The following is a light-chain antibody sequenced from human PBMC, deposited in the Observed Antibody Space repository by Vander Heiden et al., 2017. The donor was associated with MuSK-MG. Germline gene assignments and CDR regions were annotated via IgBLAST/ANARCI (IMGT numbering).Light chain of an antibody. Sequence: SSELTQDPAVSVALGQTVRIKCQGDSLRSYYASWYQQKPVQAHVVFFYFRNNRPLWSTDRFSGASSGNTASFTLKVAQAEEEADYYCKSKDISGTHLVFGGGTKLTVL. CDR2: FRN. J-gene: IGLJ2*01. CDR3: KSKDISGTHLV. CDR1: SLRSYY. V-gene: IGLV3-19*01.